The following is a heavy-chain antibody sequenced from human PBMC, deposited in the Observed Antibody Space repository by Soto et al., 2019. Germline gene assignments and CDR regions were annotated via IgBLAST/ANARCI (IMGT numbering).Heavy chain of an antibody. CDR3: ARVFSGG. CDR2: INHRGST. V-gene: IGHV4-34*01. CDR1: GGSFSAYY. Sequence: QVQLQQWGAGLLKPSETLSLTCAVYGGSFSAYYWSGIRQPPGKGLEGIGEINHRGSTNYNPSLKRRVTISVDTSTNQFSLKLSSVTAADTAVYYCARVFSGGWGQGTLVTVSS. J-gene: IGHJ4*02.